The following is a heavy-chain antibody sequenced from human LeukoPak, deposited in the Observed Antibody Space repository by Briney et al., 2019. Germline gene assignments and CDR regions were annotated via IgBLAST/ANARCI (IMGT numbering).Heavy chain of an antibody. CDR2: ISWNSGSI. Sequence: TGRSLRLSCAASGFTYGDYAMHWVRQAPGKGREGVLGISWNSGSIVYADSVKGRFTISRDNAKNSLNLQMNSLRAEDTALYYCAKLAAAGKHPFDYWGQGTLVTVSS. CDR1: GFTYGDYA. CDR3: AKLAAAGKHPFDY. D-gene: IGHD6-13*01. J-gene: IGHJ4*02. V-gene: IGHV3-9*01.